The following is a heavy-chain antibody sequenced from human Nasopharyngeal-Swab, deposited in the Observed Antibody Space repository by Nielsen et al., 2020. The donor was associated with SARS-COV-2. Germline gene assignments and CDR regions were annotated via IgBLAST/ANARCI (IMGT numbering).Heavy chain of an antibody. CDR2: IYYSGST. Sequence: WLRQPPGKGLEWIGYIYYSGSTNYNPSLKSRVTISVDTSKNQFSLKLSSVTAADTAVYYCASLGRLGYYDITRRRAFDIWGQGTMVTVSS. V-gene: IGHV4-59*01. J-gene: IGHJ3*02. D-gene: IGHD3-22*01. CDR3: ASLGRLGYYDITRRRAFDI.